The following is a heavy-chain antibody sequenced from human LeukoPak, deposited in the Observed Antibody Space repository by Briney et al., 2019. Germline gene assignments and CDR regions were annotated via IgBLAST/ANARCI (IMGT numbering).Heavy chain of an antibody. CDR1: GYTFTSYA. CDR2: ISTYDGDA. V-gene: IGHV1-18*01. J-gene: IGHJ4*02. CDR3: ARAPSGFTYGPGDH. Sequence: GASVTVSCKASGYTFTSYAMNWVRQAPGQGLEWMGWISTYDGDANYAQQLQGRVTMTTDTSTITAYMELRSLRSDDTAVYYCARAPSGFTYGPGDHWGQGTLVTVSS. D-gene: IGHD5-18*01.